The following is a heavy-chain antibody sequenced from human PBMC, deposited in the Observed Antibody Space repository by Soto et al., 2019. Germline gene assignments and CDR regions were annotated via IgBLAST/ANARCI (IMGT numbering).Heavy chain of an antibody. Sequence: ASVKVSCKASGYIFTGYYLHWMRQAPGQGLEWVGWIYPHTGDTNSARKFRGRVTVTSDTSISTAYMELTRLRPDDKAVYFCARGGSGDFGSAYYPWFDPWGQGTLVTVSS. J-gene: IGHJ5*02. CDR3: ARGGSGDFGSAYYPWFDP. CDR1: GYIFTGYY. D-gene: IGHD3-3*01. V-gene: IGHV1-2*02. CDR2: IYPHTGDT.